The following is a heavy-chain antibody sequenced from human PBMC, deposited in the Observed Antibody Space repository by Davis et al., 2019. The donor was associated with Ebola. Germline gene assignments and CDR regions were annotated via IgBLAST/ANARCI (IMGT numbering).Heavy chain of an antibody. CDR3: AIYLTN. J-gene: IGHJ4*02. V-gene: IGHV1-69*13. CDR2: ISPKLGTT. CDR1: GGTFSDYV. D-gene: IGHD2/OR15-2a*01. Sequence: SVKVSCKASGGTFSDYVFSWVRQAPGQGLEWMGGISPKLGTTDFRQNFQDRMTITADESASTAYMELRSLTSEDTAVYYSAIYLTNWGQGTLVSVSS.